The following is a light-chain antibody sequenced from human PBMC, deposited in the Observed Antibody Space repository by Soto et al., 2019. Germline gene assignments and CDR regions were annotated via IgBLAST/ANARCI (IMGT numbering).Light chain of an antibody. CDR3: SSFTSTRTYV. V-gene: IGLV2-14*02. CDR2: EVN. J-gene: IGLJ1*01. Sequence: QSALTQPASVSGSPGQSITISCTGTSSDVGSDNLVSWYQQQPGKAPKLMIYEVNSRPSGVSNRFSGSKSGNTASLTISGLQAEDEADYYCSSFTSTRTYVFGAGTKLTVL. CDR1: SSDVGSDNL.